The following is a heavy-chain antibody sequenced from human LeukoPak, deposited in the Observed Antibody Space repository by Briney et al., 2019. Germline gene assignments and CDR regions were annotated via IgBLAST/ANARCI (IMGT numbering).Heavy chain of an antibody. Sequence: SETLSLTCAVYGGSFSGYYWSWIRQPPGKGLEWIGEINHSGSTNYNPSLKSRVTISVDTSKNQFSLKMSSVTAADTAVYYCAGGIYCGGDCYSYYFDYWGQGTLVTVSS. J-gene: IGHJ4*02. D-gene: IGHD2-21*02. CDR2: INHSGST. V-gene: IGHV4-34*01. CDR1: GGSFSGYY. CDR3: AGGIYCGGDCYSYYFDY.